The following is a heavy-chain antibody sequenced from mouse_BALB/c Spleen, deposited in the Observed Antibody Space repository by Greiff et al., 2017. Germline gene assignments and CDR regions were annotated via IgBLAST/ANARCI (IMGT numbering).Heavy chain of an antibody. D-gene: IGHD3-1*01. J-gene: IGHJ3*01. CDR2: ISNGGGST. Sequence: EVKLEESGGGLVQPGGSLKLSCAASGFTFSSYTMSWVRQTPEKRLEWVAYISNGGGSTYYPDTVKGRFTISRDNAKNTLYLQMSSLKSEDTAMYYCARGSSGYPFAYWGQGTLVTVSA. CDR1: GFTFSSYT. V-gene: IGHV5-12-2*01. CDR3: ARGSSGYPFAY.